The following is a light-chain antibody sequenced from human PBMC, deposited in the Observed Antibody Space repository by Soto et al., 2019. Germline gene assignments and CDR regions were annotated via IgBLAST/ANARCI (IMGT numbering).Light chain of an antibody. CDR2: DAS. CDR1: QSVSNY. CDR3: QYHSNWPLT. J-gene: IGKJ1*01. Sequence: EIVLTQSPATLSLSPGERATLSCRASQSVSNYFAWYQQKPGQAHRLLICDASNSATGIPGRFSGSGSGTDFTLTISRLADEVFVVYCRQYHSNWPLTFGQGTKVEIK. V-gene: IGKV3-11*01.